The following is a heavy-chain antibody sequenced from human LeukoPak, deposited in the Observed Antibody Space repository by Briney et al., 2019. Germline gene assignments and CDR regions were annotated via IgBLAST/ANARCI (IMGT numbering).Heavy chain of an antibody. Sequence: PGGSLRLSCAASGFTFSIYAMSWVRQAPGKGLQWVSSITSSGDGTYYADSVKGRFTISRDNSENMLYLQMNSLRVEDAAVYFCAKSTIVGATVDAFDIWGQGTMVTVSS. CDR1: GFTFSIYA. CDR2: ITSSGDGT. CDR3: AKSTIVGATVDAFDI. V-gene: IGHV3-23*01. J-gene: IGHJ3*02. D-gene: IGHD1-26*01.